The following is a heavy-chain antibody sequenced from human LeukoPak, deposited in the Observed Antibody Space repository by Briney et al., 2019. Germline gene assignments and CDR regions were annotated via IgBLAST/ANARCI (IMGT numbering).Heavy chain of an antibody. CDR2: IRYDGSDT. Sequence: GGSLRLSCAASGFPFSSYGMHWVRQAPGKGLEWVAFIRYDGSDTYYADSVKGRFTISRDNSKNTLYLQLNSLRPEDTAVYYCAKEEYSISPALDYWGQGTLVTVSS. CDR3: AKEEYSISPALDY. D-gene: IGHD6-6*01. CDR1: GFPFSSYG. J-gene: IGHJ4*02. V-gene: IGHV3-30*02.